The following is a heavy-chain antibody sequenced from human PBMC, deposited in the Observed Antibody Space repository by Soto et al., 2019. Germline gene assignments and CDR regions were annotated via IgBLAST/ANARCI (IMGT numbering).Heavy chain of an antibody. CDR3: ARSLYGDYEGAFYI. J-gene: IGHJ3*02. D-gene: IGHD4-17*01. V-gene: IGHV1-69*01. Sequence: QVQLVQSGAEVKKPGSSVKVSCKASGGTFSSYAISWVRQAPGQGLEWMGGIIPIFGTANYAQKFQGRVTDNADESTSTGYMELGRLKSEDTAGYYCARSLYGDYEGAFYIWGQGTIVPVSS. CDR2: IIPIFGTA. CDR1: GGTFSSYA.